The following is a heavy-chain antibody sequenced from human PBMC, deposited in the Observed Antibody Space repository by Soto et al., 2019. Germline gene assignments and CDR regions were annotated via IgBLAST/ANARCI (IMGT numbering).Heavy chain of an antibody. CDR2: INAGNGNT. D-gene: IGHD3-22*01. CDR1: GYTFTSYA. V-gene: IGHV1-3*01. Sequence: ASVKVSCKASGYTFTSYAMHWVRQAPGQRLEWMGWINAGNGNTKYSQKFQGRVTITRDTSASTAYMELSSLRSEDTAVYYCARSSGYYYWYFDYWGQGTLVTVSS. J-gene: IGHJ4*02. CDR3: ARSSGYYYWYFDY.